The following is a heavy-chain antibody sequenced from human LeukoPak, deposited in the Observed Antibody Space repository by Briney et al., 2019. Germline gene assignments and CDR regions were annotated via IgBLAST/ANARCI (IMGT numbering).Heavy chain of an antibody. D-gene: IGHD3-22*01. J-gene: IGHJ3*02. CDR3: ARGLINYYDSSGYHDAFDI. CDR1: GGSISSYY. V-gene: IGHV4-59*12. CDR2: IYYSGST. Sequence: PSETLSLTCTVSGGSISSYYWSWIRQPPGKGLEWIGYIYYSGSTNYNPSLKSRVTISVDTSKNQFSLKLSSVTAADTAVYYCARGLINYYDSSGYHDAFDIWGQGTMVTVSS.